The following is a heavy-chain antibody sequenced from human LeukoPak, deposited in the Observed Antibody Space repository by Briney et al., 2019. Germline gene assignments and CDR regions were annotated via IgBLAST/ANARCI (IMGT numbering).Heavy chain of an antibody. CDR2: ISGTGAST. CDR1: GSTFSSYG. J-gene: IGHJ5*02. Sequence: GGSLRLSCAASGSTFSSYGMSWVRQAPGKGLEWVSGISGTGASTYYADSVKGRFTISRDNSRNTLDLQMSSLRAADTAVYYCAQERTIIVFISELTWGQGVLVTVSS. D-gene: IGHD3-22*01. CDR3: AQERTIIVFISELT. V-gene: IGHV3-23*01.